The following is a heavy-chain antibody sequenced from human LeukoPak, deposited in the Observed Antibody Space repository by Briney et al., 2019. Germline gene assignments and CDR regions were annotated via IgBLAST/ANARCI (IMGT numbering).Heavy chain of an antibody. Sequence: ASVKVSCKASGYTFTGYDINWVRQATGQGLEWMGWISAYNGNTNYAQKLQGRVTMTTDTSTSTAYVELSSLRSEDTAVYYCATDLGSSGYYRYNFDYWGQGTLVTVSS. CDR2: ISAYNGNT. CDR3: ATDLGSSGYYRYNFDY. J-gene: IGHJ4*02. CDR1: GYTFTGYD. D-gene: IGHD3-22*01. V-gene: IGHV1-18*01.